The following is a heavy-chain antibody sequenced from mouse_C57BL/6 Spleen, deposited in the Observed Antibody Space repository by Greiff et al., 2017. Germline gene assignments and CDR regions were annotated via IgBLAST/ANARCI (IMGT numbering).Heavy chain of an antibody. Sequence: EVQLVESGGDLVKPGGSLKLSCAASGFTFSSYGMSWVRQTPDKRLEWVATISSGGSYTYYPDSVKGRFTISRDNAKNTLYLQLSSLKSEDTAMYYCARSGRGYAMDYWGQGTSVTVSS. CDR3: ARSGRGYAMDY. CDR1: GFTFSSYG. J-gene: IGHJ4*01. CDR2: ISSGGSYT. D-gene: IGHD3-1*01. V-gene: IGHV5-6*01.